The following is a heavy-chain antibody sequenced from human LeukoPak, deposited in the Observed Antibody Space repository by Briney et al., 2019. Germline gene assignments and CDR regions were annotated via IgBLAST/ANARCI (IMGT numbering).Heavy chain of an antibody. Sequence: ESGPTLVKPTQTLTLTCTFSGFSLSTSGVGVGWIRQPPGKALEWLALIYWDDDKRYSPSLKSRLTITKDTSKNQVVLTMTNMDPVDTATYYCAHSRSGYYDSSGYYYDYWGQGTLVTVSS. CDR1: GFSLSTSGVG. D-gene: IGHD3-22*01. CDR2: IYWDDDK. V-gene: IGHV2-5*02. J-gene: IGHJ4*02. CDR3: AHSRSGYYDSSGYYYDY.